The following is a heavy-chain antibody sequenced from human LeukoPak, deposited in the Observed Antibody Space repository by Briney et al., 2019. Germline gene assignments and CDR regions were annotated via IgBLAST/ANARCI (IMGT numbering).Heavy chain of an antibody. Sequence: SETLSLTCTVSGGSISSGGYYWSWIRQHPGKGLEWIGYIYYSGSTYYNPSLKSRVTISVDTSKNQFSLKLSSVTAADTAVYYCARGVRVYYDILTGYPPWGQGTLVTVSS. J-gene: IGHJ5*02. CDR3: ARGVRVYYDILTGYPP. V-gene: IGHV4-31*03. CDR2: IYYSGST. CDR1: GGSISSGGYY. D-gene: IGHD3-9*01.